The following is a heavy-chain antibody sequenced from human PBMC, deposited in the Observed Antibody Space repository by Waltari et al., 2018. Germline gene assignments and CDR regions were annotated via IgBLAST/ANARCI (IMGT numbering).Heavy chain of an antibody. Sequence: DVQLVESGGGLVKPGGSLRLSCAASGFIFMYSNINWVRQAPGKGLEWVSSITSSGDYIYYADSIQGRFTISRDNSKNSVYLQMSSLRAEDTAIYYCTRDTPDASAFDIWGQGTMVTVSS. CDR3: TRDTPDASAFDI. D-gene: IGHD2-15*01. J-gene: IGHJ3*02. CDR2: ITSSGDYI. V-gene: IGHV3-21*04. CDR1: GFIFMYSN.